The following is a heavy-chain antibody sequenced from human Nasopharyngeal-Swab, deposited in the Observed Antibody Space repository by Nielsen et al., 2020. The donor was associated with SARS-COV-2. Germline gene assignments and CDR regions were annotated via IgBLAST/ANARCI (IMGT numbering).Heavy chain of an antibody. CDR3: AKDGSSTSSGIKIDY. V-gene: IGHV3-30*18. CDR2: ISYDGGNK. D-gene: IGHD2-2*01. Sequence: VRQAPGKGLEWVAVISYDGGNKYYADSVKGRFTISRDNSKNTLYLQMNSLRAEDTAVYYCAKDGSSTSSGIKIDYWGQGTLVTVSS. J-gene: IGHJ4*02.